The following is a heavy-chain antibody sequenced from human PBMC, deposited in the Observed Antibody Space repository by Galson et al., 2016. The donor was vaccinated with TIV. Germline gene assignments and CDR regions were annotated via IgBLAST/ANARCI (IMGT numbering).Heavy chain of an antibody. Sequence: SLRLSCAASGFAFSTYAMNWVRQPPGKGLEWVSTIGPGNDVHYADSVNGRFTISTNNSKSTLFLQMNSLIAEDTAVYYCATYVITIPVAGFDYWGQGALVTVSS. D-gene: IGHD6-13*01. CDR2: IGPGNDV. CDR1: GFAFSTYA. V-gene: IGHV3-23*01. CDR3: ATYVITIPVAGFDY. J-gene: IGHJ4*02.